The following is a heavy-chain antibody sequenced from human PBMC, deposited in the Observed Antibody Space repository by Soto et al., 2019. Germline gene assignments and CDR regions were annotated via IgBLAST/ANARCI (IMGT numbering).Heavy chain of an antibody. V-gene: IGHV2-5*02. CDR3: AHWGRIAAAGTTLGWFDP. Sequence: QITLKESGPTLVKPTQTLTLTCTFSGFSLSTSGVGVGWIRQPPGKALEWLALIYWDDDKRYSPSLKSRLTITKATSKNQVVLTMTNMDPVDTATYYCAHWGRIAAAGTTLGWFDPWGQGTLVTVSS. J-gene: IGHJ5*02. CDR1: GFSLSTSGVG. D-gene: IGHD6-13*01. CDR2: IYWDDDK.